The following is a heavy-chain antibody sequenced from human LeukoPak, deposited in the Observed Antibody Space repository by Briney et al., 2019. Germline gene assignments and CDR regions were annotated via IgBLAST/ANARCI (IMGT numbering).Heavy chain of an antibody. Sequence: GGSLRLSCAASGFTFSSYAMHWVRQAPGKGLEWVAVISYDGSNKYYTDSVKGRFTISRDNSKNTLYLQMNSLRAEDTAVYYCARVPSSYDPDDAFDIWGQGTMVTVSS. CDR3: ARVPSSYDPDDAFDI. CDR1: GFTFSSYA. CDR2: ISYDGSNK. D-gene: IGHD5-12*01. V-gene: IGHV3-30*04. J-gene: IGHJ3*02.